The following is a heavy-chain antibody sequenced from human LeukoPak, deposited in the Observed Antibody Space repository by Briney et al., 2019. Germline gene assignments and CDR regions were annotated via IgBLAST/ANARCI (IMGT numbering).Heavy chain of an antibody. J-gene: IGHJ4*02. V-gene: IGHV4-61*01. CDR1: GGSVSSGSYY. CDR2: IYYSGST. Sequence: PSETLSLTCTVSGGSVSSGSYYWSWIRQPPGKGLEWIGYIYYSGSTNYNPSLKSRVTISVDTSKNQFSLKLSSVTAADTAVYYCVMGVWFVDYWGQGTLVTVSS. D-gene: IGHD3-10*01. CDR3: VMGVWFVDY.